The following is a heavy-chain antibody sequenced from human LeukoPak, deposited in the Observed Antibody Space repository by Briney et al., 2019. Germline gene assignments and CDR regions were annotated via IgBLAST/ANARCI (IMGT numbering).Heavy chain of an antibody. CDR2: ISYDGSNK. CDR3: ARVGVGMYHFDH. V-gene: IGHV3-30-3*01. D-gene: IGHD2-2*01. J-gene: IGHJ4*02. CDR1: GFTFSSYA. Sequence: PGGSLRLSCAASGFTFSSYAMHWVRQAPGKGLEWVAVISYDGSNKYYADSVKGRFTISRDNSKNTLYLQKNSLRAEDTAVYYCARVGVGMYHFDHWGQGTLVTVSS.